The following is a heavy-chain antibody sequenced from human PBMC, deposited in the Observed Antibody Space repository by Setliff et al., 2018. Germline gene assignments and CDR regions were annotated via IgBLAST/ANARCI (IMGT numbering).Heavy chain of an antibody. V-gene: IGHV4-38-2*01. CDR1: GFTFSSYA. CDR3: ARTGTYRYFDY. Sequence: GSLRLSCAASGFTFSSYAMSWIRQPPGKGLEWIGRIDRFGNTYSNSSLKSRLTISVDTSKNQFFLKLTSVTAADTAIYYCARTGTYRYFDYWGQGTLVTVSS. J-gene: IGHJ4*02. D-gene: IGHD1-1*01. CDR2: IDRFGNT.